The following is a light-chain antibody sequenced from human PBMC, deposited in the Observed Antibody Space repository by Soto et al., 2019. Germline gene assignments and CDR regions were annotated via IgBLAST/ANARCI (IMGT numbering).Light chain of an antibody. CDR2: EVN. J-gene: IGLJ1*01. CDR1: SSDVGGYNY. V-gene: IGLV2-14*01. Sequence: QSALTQPASVSGSPGQSITISCTGTSSDVGGYNYVSWYQQYPGKAPKLMIYEVNNRPSGVSNRFSGSKSGNTASLTISGLQAEDEADYYCSSYTTTNTYVFGNGTKSPS. CDR3: SSYTTTNTYV.